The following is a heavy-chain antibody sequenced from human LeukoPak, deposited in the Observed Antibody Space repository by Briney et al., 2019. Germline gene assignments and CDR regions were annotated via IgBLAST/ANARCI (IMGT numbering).Heavy chain of an antibody. Sequence: VASVKISCKASGYTFSDYYMHWVHQAPGKGLEWVGLVDPDGGKTNYADNLKGRVTISTDTSTDTVYLEMSSLRAEDTAVYYCATYGDYGYYYYGMDVWGQGTTVTVSS. CDR3: ATYGDYGYYYYGMDV. D-gene: IGHD4-17*01. J-gene: IGHJ6*02. CDR1: GYTFSDYY. CDR2: VDPDGGKT. V-gene: IGHV1-69-2*01.